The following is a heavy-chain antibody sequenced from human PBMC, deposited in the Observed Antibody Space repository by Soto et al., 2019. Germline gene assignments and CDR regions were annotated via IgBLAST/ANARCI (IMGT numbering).Heavy chain of an antibody. D-gene: IGHD5-18*01. CDR3: AIDTAMVFLFDY. V-gene: IGHV1-18*01. CDR1: GYTFTSYG. CDR2: ISAYNGNT. J-gene: IGHJ4*01. Sequence: ASVKVSCKASGYTFTSYGISWVRQAPGQGLEWMGWISAYNGNTNYAQKLQGRVTMTTDTSTSTAYTELRSLRSEDTAVYYCAIDTAMVFLFDYWAQGTPVTVSA.